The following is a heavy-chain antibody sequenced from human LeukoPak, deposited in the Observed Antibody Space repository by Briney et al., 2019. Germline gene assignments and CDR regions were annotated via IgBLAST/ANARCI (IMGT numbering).Heavy chain of an antibody. D-gene: IGHD3-10*01. V-gene: IGHV1-8*02. CDR3: ARRPMVRGVIIDY. CDR2: MNPNSGNT. CDR1: GGTFSSYA. Sequence: GASVKVSCKASGGTFSSYAISWVRQATGQGLEWMGWMNPNSGNTGYAQKFQGRVTMTRNTSISTAYMELSSLRSEDTAVYYCARRPMVRGVIIDYWGQGTLVTVSS. J-gene: IGHJ4*02.